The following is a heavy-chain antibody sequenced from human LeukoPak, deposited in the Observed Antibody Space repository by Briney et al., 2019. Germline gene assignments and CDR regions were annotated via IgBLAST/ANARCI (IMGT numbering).Heavy chain of an antibody. J-gene: IGHJ4*02. CDR2: ISMSSSYM. CDR3: AREDYSSGNPTIDH. V-gene: IGHV3-21*01. D-gene: IGHD3-10*01. CDR1: GFRFSGYV. Sequence: GGSLRLSCVASGFRFSGYVMKWVRQAPWKELEWVSTISMSSSYMYYADSVRGRFTISRDNAKNSLYLQMTSLRAEDAAVYYCAREDYSSGNPTIDHWGQGTLVTVSS.